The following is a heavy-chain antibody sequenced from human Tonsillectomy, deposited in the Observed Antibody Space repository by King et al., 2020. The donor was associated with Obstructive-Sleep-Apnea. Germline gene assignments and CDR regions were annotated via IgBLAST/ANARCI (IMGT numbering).Heavy chain of an antibody. D-gene: IGHD3-22*01. CDR1: GGSFSGYF. CDR2: INHSGST. Sequence: HVQLQQWGAGLLKPSETLSLTCAVYGGSFSGYFWTWIRQPPGKGLEWIGEINHSGSTNYNPSLKSRVTISVDTSKNQFSLKLSSVTAADTAVYYCARGLEYYDSSSLPFSNAFDIWGQGTMVTVSS. J-gene: IGHJ3*02. V-gene: IGHV4-34*01. CDR3: ARGLEYYDSSSLPFSNAFDI.